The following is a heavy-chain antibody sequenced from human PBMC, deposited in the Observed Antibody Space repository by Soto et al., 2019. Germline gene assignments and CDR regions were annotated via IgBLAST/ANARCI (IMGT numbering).Heavy chain of an antibody. D-gene: IGHD7-27*01. V-gene: IGHV6-1*01. CDR2: TFYRSKWYY. CDR1: GDSVSSDTAA. Sequence: SQTLSLTCAISGDSVSSDTAAWNCIRHSPSRGLEWLGRTFYRSKWYYDYAVSVKSRITIYPDTSKNQFSLQLNSVTPEDTAVYYCARDNLGRAPPFDFWGQGTLVTVSS. CDR3: ARDNLGRAPPFDF. J-gene: IGHJ4*02.